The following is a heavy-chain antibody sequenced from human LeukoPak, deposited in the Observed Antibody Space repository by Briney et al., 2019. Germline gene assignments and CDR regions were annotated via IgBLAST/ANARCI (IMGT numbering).Heavy chain of an antibody. Sequence: ASVKVSCKASGYSFTAFYIHWVRQAPGQGLEWMGWIHSRSGETNYAYKFRGRVTMTRDTSISTTYMDLGSLGSDDTAVYYCARDGEYGTGSYYRGCFDYWGQGTLVTVS. CDR2: IHSRSGET. CDR1: GYSFTAFY. J-gene: IGHJ4*02. CDR3: ARDGEYGTGSYYRGCFDY. V-gene: IGHV1-2*02. D-gene: IGHD3-10*01.